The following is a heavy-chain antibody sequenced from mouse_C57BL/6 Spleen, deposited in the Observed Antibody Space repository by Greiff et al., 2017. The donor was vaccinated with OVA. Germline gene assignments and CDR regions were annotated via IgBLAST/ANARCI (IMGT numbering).Heavy chain of an antibody. CDR2: ISGGGGNT. D-gene: IGHD1-1*01. CDR3: ARQRVTTVVVDY. J-gene: IGHJ2*01. V-gene: IGHV5-9*01. CDR1: GFTFSSYT. Sequence: EVKLEESGGGLVKPGGSLKLSCAASGFTFSSYTMSWVRQTPEKRLEWVATISGGGGNTYYPDSVKGRFTISRDNAKNTLYLQMSSLRSEDTALYYCARQRVTTVVVDYWGQGTTLTVSS.